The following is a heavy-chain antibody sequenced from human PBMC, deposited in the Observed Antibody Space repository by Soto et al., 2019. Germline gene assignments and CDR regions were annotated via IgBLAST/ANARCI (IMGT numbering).Heavy chain of an antibody. CDR1: GGSISSGGYS. J-gene: IGHJ5*02. CDR3: ARGIPEENWFDP. V-gene: IGHV4-30-2*01. CDR2: IYHSGST. Sequence: SETLSLTCAVSGGSISSGGYSWSWIRQPPGKGLEWIGYIYHSGSTYYNPSLKSRVTISVDRSKNQFSLKLSSVTAADTAVYYCARGIPEENWFDPWGQGTLGTVSS.